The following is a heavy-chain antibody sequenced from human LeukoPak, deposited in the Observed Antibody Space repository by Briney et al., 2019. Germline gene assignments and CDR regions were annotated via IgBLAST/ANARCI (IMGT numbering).Heavy chain of an antibody. CDR2: IIPIFGTA. V-gene: IGHV1-69*05. J-gene: IGHJ3*02. CDR3: ARGSLAYCGGDCYSGGAFDI. CDR1: GGTFSSYA. D-gene: IGHD2-21*02. Sequence: GSSVKVSCKASGGTFSSYAISWVRQAPGQGLEWMGGIIPIFGTANYAQKFQGRVTITTDESTSTAHMELSSLRSEDTAVYYCARGSLAYCGGDCYSGGAFDIWGQGTMVTVSS.